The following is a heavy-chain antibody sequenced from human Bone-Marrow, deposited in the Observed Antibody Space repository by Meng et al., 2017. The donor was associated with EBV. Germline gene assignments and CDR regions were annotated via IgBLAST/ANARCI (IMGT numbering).Heavy chain of an antibody. J-gene: IGHJ1*01. D-gene: IGHD3-10*01. V-gene: IGHV4-4*02. CDR1: VVSISSTYW. Sequence: QGALQGSGPGMVTPVGHTSLTCAVSVVSISSTYWWGWVRQPPGRGLEWLGQIYHSGRPNYNPSLKSRVIISVDKSKNQFSLRLTSVTAADTAVYYCARAYSYGSRDLPGHWGLGTLVTVSS. CDR2: IYHSGRP. CDR3: ARAYSYGSRDLPGH.